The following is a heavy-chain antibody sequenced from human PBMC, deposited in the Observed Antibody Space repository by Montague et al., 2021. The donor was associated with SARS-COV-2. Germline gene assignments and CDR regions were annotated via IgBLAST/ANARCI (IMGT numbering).Heavy chain of an antibody. Sequence: SETLSLTCTVSGGSISSSSYNWGWIRQPPGKGLEWIGSIHYSGSTYYXPSLKSRVTISVDTSKNQFSLKLSSVTAADTAVYYCARVGRQQLVRLSGMDVRGQGTTVTVSS. CDR1: GGSISSSSYN. CDR3: ARVGRQQLVRLSGMDV. J-gene: IGHJ6*02. CDR2: IHYSGST. V-gene: IGHV4-39*07. D-gene: IGHD6-13*01.